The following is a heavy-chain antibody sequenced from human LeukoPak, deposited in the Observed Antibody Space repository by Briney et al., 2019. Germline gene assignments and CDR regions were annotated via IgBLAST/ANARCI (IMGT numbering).Heavy chain of an antibody. V-gene: IGHV1-69*13. J-gene: IGHJ4*02. CDR2: IIPIFGTA. CDR1: GGTFSSYA. D-gene: IGHD6-19*01. Sequence: GASVKVSCKASGGTFSSYAISWVRQAPGQGLEWMGGIIPIFGTANYAQKFQGRVTITADESTSTAYMELSSLRSEDTAVYYCARDAGHGAVAGTDSFDYWGQGTLVTVSS. CDR3: ARDAGHGAVAGTDSFDY.